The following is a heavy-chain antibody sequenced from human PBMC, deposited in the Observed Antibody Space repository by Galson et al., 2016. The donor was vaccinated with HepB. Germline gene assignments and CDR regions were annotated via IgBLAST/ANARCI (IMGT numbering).Heavy chain of an antibody. Sequence: ETLSLTCTISGGPFSNYYWTWIRQTPGKGLEWIGYIYSSGSTNYNPSLNSRVTISFDTSKNQFPLKLRSVTAPDTAVYYCSRRGSASWFRKHGIDVWGQGTTVTVSS. V-gene: IGHV4-4*09. D-gene: IGHD2-15*01. CDR1: GGPFSNYY. CDR2: IYSSGST. CDR3: SRRGSASWFRKHGIDV. J-gene: IGHJ6*02.